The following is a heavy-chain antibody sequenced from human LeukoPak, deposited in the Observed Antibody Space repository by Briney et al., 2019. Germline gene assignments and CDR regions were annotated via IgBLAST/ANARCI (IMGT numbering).Heavy chain of an antibody. V-gene: IGHV3-33*01. CDR1: GFTFSSYG. Sequence: GGSLRLSCAASGFTFSSYGMHWVRQAPGKGLEWVAVISYDGSNKYYADSVKGRFTFSRDISKNTLYLYLQMNSLRAEDTAVYYCTRDPEALDYWGQGTLVTVSS. CDR2: ISYDGSNK. J-gene: IGHJ4*02. CDR3: TRDPEALDY.